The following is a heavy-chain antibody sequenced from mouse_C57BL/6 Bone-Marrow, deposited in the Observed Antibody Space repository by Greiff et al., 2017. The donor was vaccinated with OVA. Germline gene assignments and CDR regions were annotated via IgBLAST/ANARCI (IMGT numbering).Heavy chain of an antibody. V-gene: IGHV10-1*01. D-gene: IGHD3-3*01. J-gene: IGHJ3*01. CDR1: GFSFNTYA. CDR2: IRSKSNNYAT. CDR3: VRPKGPAWFAY. Sequence: EVQLVESGGGLVQPKGSLKLSCAASGFSFNTYAMNWVRQAPGKGLEWVARIRSKSNNYATYSADSGQDSFTISRDDSESMLYLQLNNLKTEDTAMDFYVRPKGPAWFAYWGQGTLVTVSA.